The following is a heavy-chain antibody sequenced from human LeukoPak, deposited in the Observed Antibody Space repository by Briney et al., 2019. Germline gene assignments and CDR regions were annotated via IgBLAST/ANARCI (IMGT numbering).Heavy chain of an antibody. D-gene: IGHD3-9*01. V-gene: IGHV3-23*01. CDR3: AKAAAGSYDILTGYYTRISDY. CDR2: ISGSSGSA. Sequence: GGSLRLSCAASGFTFSSYAMSWVRQAPGKGLEWVSAISGSSGSAYYANSVKGRFTISRDNSKNTLYLQMNSLRAEDTAAYYCAKAAAGSYDILTGYYTRISDYWGQGTLVIVSS. CDR1: GFTFSSYA. J-gene: IGHJ4*02.